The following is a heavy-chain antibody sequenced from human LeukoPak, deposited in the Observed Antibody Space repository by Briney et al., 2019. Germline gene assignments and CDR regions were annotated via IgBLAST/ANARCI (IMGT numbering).Heavy chain of an antibody. CDR3: AASITMFDY. J-gene: IGHJ4*02. V-gene: IGHV3-7*02. D-gene: IGHD3-10*01. CDR2: IKEDGTVK. CDR1: GFTFSRYW. Sequence: GGSLRLSCAASGFTFSRYWMSWVRQAPGKGLEWVANIKEDGTVKYYVESVKGRFTISRDNAKNSLYLQMNSLRAEDTAVYYCAASITMFDYWGQGTLVTVSS.